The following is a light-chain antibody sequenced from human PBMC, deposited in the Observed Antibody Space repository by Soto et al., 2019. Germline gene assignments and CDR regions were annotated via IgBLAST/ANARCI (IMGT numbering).Light chain of an antibody. CDR3: QQYNSYSA. CDR2: AAS. V-gene: IGKV1-39*01. J-gene: IGKJ1*01. Sequence: IQMTQSPSSLSATVVHRVTITFRASQSISSYLDWYQQKPGKAPKLLIYAASSLQSGVPSRFSGSGSGTDFTLTISSLQPEDFATYYCQQYNSYSAFGQGTKVDIK. CDR1: QSISSY.